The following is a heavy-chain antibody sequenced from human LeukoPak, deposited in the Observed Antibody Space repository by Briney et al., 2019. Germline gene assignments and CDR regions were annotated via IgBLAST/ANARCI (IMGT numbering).Heavy chain of an antibody. CDR3: ARPSTVAGTSRYDY. V-gene: IGHV1-3*01. D-gene: IGHD6-19*01. CDR1: GYTFTKYA. CDR2: INPGNGNT. J-gene: IGHJ4*02. Sequence: ASVKVSSKASGYTFTKYAMQWVRQAPGQRLEWMGWINPGNGNTKYSQKFQGRVTITRDTSASTAYMELSSLRSDDTAVYYCARPSTVAGTSRYDYWGQGTLVTVSS.